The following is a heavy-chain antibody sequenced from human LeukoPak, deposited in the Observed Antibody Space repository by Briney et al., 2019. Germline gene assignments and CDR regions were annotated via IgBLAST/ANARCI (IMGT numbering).Heavy chain of an antibody. D-gene: IGHD3-3*01. J-gene: IGHJ6*02. CDR3: ARDPARDYDFWSGYNPPLDYYYGMDV. CDR1: GYTFTSYG. CDR2: ISAYNGNT. V-gene: IGHV1-18*01. Sequence: ASVKVSCKASGYTFTSYGISWVRQAPGQGPEWMGWISAYNGNTNYAQKLQGRVTMTTDTSTSTAYMELRSLRSDDTAVYYCARDPARDYDFWSGYNPPLDYYYGMDVWGQGTTVTVSS.